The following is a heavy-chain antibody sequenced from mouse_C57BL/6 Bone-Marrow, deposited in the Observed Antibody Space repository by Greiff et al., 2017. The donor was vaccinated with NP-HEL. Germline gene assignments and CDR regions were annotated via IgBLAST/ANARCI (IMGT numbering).Heavy chain of an antibody. Sequence: QVQLQQPGAELVKPGASVKLSCKASGYTFTSYWMHWVKQRPGQGLEWIGMIHPNSGSTNYNEKLTSKATLTVDKSSSTAYMQLSSLTSEDSAVYYCARYAGFDYWGQGTTLTVSS. CDR2: IHPNSGST. CDR1: GYTFTSYW. CDR3: ARYAGFDY. V-gene: IGHV1-64*01. J-gene: IGHJ2*01.